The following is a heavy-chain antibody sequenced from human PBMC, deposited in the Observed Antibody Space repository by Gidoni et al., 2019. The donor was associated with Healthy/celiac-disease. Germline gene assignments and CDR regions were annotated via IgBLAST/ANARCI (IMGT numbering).Heavy chain of an antibody. CDR1: GYTFTGYY. CDR2: INPNSGGT. Sequence: QVQLVQSGAEVKKPGASVKVSCKASGYTFTGYYMPWVRQAPGQGLEWMGWINPNSGGTNYAQKFQGWVTMTRDTSISTAYMELSRLRSDDTAVYYCARSFDQYSSSSHYYYYMDVWGKGTTVTVSS. CDR3: ARSFDQYSSSSHYYYYMDV. D-gene: IGHD6-6*01. V-gene: IGHV1-2*04. J-gene: IGHJ6*03.